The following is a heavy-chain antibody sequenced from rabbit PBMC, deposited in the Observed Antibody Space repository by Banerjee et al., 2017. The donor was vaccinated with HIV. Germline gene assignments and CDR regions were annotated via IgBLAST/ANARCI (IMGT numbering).Heavy chain of an antibody. CDR2: IYTGSSAST. Sequence: QSLEESGGDLVKPGASLTLTCTASGFSFSSSYWICWVRQAPGKGLEWIACIYTGSSASTYYASWAKGRFTISKTSSTTVTLQMTSLTAADTATYFCARAGVGTSAYYGAFNLWGPGTLVTDS. J-gene: IGHJ4*01. CDR1: GFSFSSSYW. V-gene: IGHV1S40*01. CDR3: ARAGVGTSAYYGAFNL. D-gene: IGHD1-1*01.